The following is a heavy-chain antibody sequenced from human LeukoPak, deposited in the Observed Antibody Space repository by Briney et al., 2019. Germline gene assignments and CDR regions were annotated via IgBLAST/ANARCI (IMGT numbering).Heavy chain of an antibody. CDR3: ARDRATAMFDY. CDR1: GFIFSSYG. CDR2: ISYDESNK. D-gene: IGHD5-18*01. Sequence: GRSLRLSCAVSGFIFSSYGMHWVRQAPDKGLEWVAAISYDESNKYYADSVKGRFTISRDNAKNTLYLQMNSLRGEDTAVYYCARDRATAMFDYWAQGTLVTVSS. J-gene: IGHJ4*02. V-gene: IGHV3-30*03.